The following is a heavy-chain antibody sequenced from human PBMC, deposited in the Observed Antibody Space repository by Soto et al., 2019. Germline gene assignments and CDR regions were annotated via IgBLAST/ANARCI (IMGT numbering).Heavy chain of an antibody. CDR1: GFTFSDYY. V-gene: IGHV3-11*01. CDR2: ISGSGSTT. Sequence: QVHLEESGGGLVKPGGSLRLSCTASGFTFSDYYMSWIRQAPGKGLEWLAYISGSGSTTYYTDSVKGRFASSMDTAMTSLNLQINSLRVEGSAVYYWARSSLTYFEFWGQGTLVTVSS. J-gene: IGHJ4*02. CDR3: ARSSLTYFEF.